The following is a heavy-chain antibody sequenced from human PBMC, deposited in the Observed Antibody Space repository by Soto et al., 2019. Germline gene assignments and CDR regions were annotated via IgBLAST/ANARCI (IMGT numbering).Heavy chain of an antibody. Sequence: GGSLRLSCAASGFTFSSYAMSWVRQAPGKGLEWVSAISGSGGSTYYADSVKGRFTISRDNSKNTLYLQMNSLRAEDTAVYYCAKGVLWWFAGGMDVWGQGTTVTVSS. J-gene: IGHJ6*02. CDR2: ISGSGGST. CDR3: AKGVLWWFAGGMDV. CDR1: GFTFSSYA. D-gene: IGHD2-21*01. V-gene: IGHV3-23*01.